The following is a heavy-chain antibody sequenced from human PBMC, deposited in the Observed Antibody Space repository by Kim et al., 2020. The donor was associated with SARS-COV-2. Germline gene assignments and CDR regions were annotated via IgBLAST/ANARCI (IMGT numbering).Heavy chain of an antibody. Sequence: SETLSLTCTVSGGSISSGGYYWSWIRQHPGKGLEWIGYIYYSGSTYYNPSLKSRVTISVDTSKNQFSLKLSSVTAADTAVYYCASSLKYYDSSGTLGGFDYWGQGTLVTVSS. V-gene: IGHV4-31*03. J-gene: IGHJ4*02. CDR2: IYYSGST. CDR3: ASSLKYYDSSGTLGGFDY. CDR1: GGSISSGGYY. D-gene: IGHD3-22*01.